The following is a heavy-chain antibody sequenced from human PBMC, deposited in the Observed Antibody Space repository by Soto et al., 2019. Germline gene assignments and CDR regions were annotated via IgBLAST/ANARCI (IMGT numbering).Heavy chain of an antibody. CDR3: AGGDRSHWYFDL. CDR1: GGSISMTTYY. V-gene: IGHV4-39*01. CDR2: IYYSGST. J-gene: IGHJ2*01. D-gene: IGHD1-26*01. Sequence: SSENLSLTSTVSGGSISMTTYYWGWIRKPPGKGLEWIGRIYYSGSTYYNPALKSRVTRSVDKCKNKFSLKLSYVTAEETTGYNCAGGDRSHWYFDLWGRGTLLT.